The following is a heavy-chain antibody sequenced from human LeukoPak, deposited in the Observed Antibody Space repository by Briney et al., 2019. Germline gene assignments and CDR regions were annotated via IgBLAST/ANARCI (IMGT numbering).Heavy chain of an antibody. D-gene: IGHD6-13*01. J-gene: IGHJ4*02. V-gene: IGHV3-66*01. CDR2: IYSGGST. CDR3: VRGIAGFDY. Sequence: GGSLRLSCAASGFTVSSNYMSWVRQAPGKGLEWVSVIYSGGSTYYADSVKGRLTISRDNPKNTLYLQINSLRAEDTAVYYCVRGIAGFDYWGQGTLVTVSS. CDR1: GFTVSSNY.